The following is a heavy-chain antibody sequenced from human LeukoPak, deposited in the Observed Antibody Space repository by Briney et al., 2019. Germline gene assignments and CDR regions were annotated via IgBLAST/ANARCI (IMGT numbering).Heavy chain of an antibody. D-gene: IGHD6-13*01. CDR3: ARAPLSGYSSSWYALVSPWDY. CDR2: INPSGGST. J-gene: IGHJ4*02. CDR1: GYTFTSYY. Sequence: GASVKVSCKASGYTFTSYYMHWVRQAPGQGLEWMGIINPSGGSTSYAQKFQGRVTMTRDTSTSTVYMELSSLRSEDTAVYYCARAPLSGYSSSWYALVSPWDYWGQGTLVTVSS. V-gene: IGHV1-46*01.